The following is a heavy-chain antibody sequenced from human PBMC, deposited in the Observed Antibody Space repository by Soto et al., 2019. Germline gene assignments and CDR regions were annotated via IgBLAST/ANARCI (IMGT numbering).Heavy chain of an antibody. V-gene: IGHV3-30-3*01. CDR3: ARFSERMLYGGYFDY. CDR2: ISYDGSNK. J-gene: IGHJ4*02. Sequence: QVQLVESGGGVVQPGRSLRLSCAASGFTFSSYAMHWVRQAPGKGLEWVAVISYDGSNKYYADAVKGRFTISRDNSKNTLYLQMKSLGAEDTAVYYCARFSERMLYGGYFDYWGQGTLVTVSS. CDR1: GFTFSSYA. D-gene: IGHD2-15*01.